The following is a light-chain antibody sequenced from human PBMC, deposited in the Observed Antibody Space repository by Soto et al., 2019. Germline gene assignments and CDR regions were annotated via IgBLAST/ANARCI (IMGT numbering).Light chain of an antibody. J-gene: IGKJ3*01. CDR1: QSLLHSDGYTY. CDR3: MQVLHTPFS. V-gene: IGKV2-28*01. CDR2: LGS. Sequence: DIGMTKSKTSLSVNPGEPASISCRPSQSLLHSDGYTYVDWYVQRPGQSPQLLIYLGSNRASGVPDRLSGSGSGTDFTLKIIKVESEDVIIYYCMQVLHTPFSFGPGTNVDIK.